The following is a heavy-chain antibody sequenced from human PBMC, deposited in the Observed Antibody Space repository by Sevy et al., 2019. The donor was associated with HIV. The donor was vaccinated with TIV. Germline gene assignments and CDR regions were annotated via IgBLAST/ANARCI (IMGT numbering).Heavy chain of an antibody. CDR2: ISYHGRNK. CDR1: GFTFSTHG. V-gene: IGHV3-30*18. Sequence: GGSLRLSCVASGFTFSTHGMHWVRQAPGKGLEWVAVISYHGRNKFYGDSVEGRFTISRDNSKKTLYLQMNSLRTEDTDVYYCAKDFTGYNGMDVWGQGTMVTVSS. D-gene: IGHD3-9*01. J-gene: IGHJ6*02. CDR3: AKDFTGYNGMDV.